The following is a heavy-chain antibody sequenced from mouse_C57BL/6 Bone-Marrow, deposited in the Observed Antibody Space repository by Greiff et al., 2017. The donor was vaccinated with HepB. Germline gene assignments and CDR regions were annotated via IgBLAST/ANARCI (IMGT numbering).Heavy chain of an antibody. J-gene: IGHJ4*01. D-gene: IGHD2-3*01. Sequence: QVQLQQPGAELVKPGASVKMSCKASGYTFTSYWLTWVKQRPGQGLEWIGDIYPGSGSTNYNEKFKSKATLTVDTSSRTAYMQLSSLTSEDSAVYYCARTGYGGYCYYAMDYWGQGTSVTVSS. CDR3: ARTGYGGYCYYAMDY. V-gene: IGHV1-55*01. CDR1: GYTFTSYW. CDR2: IYPGSGST.